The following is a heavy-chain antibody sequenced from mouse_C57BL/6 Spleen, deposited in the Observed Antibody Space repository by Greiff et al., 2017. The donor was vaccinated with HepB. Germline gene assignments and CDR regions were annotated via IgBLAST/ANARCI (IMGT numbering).Heavy chain of an antibody. CDR1: GYAFSSSW. Sequence: QVQLQQSGPELVKPGASVKISCKASGYAFSSSWMNWVKQRPGKGLEWIGRIYPGDGDTNYNGKFKGKATLTADKSSSTAYMQRSSLTSEDSAVYFCARSTIGDYWGQGTTLTVSS. V-gene: IGHV1-82*01. J-gene: IGHJ2*01. CDR3: ARSTIGDY. D-gene: IGHD3-1*01. CDR2: IYPGDGDT.